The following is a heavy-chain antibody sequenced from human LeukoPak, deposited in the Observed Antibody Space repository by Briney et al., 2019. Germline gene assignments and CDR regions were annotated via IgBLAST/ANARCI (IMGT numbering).Heavy chain of an antibody. Sequence: SQTLSLTCAISGDSVSSYSAGWNWIRQSPSRGLEWLGRTYYRSKWYNEYALSVRSRITISPNTSKNQVSLQLNSVTPDDTAFYYCGRDIGAAIGHWGQGTLVTVSS. D-gene: IGHD6-13*01. CDR2: TYYRSKWYN. CDR3: GRDIGAAIGH. V-gene: IGHV6-1*01. J-gene: IGHJ4*02. CDR1: GDSVSSYSAG.